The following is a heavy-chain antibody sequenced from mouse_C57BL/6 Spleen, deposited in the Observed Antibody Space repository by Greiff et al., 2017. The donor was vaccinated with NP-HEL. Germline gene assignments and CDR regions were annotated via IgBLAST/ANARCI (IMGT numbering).Heavy chain of an antibody. CDR3: AREVGLLRFDY. D-gene: IGHD1-1*01. Sequence: VQLQQSGPELVKPGDSVKISCKASGYSFTGYFMNWVMQSHGKSLEWIGRINPYNGDTFYNQKFKGKATLTVDTSSSTAHMELRSLTAEDSAVYYCAREVGLLRFDYWGKGTTLTVSS. V-gene: IGHV1-20*01. CDR1: GYSFTGYF. CDR2: INPYNGDT. J-gene: IGHJ2*01.